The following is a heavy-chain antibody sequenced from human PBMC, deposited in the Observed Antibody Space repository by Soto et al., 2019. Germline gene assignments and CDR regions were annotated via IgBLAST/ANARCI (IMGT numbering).Heavy chain of an antibody. J-gene: IGHJ6*02. CDR1: GFSFRNYD. CDR3: AKLKGGLGRFYGMDA. CDR2: ISGGGGST. V-gene: IGHV3-23*04. Sequence: DEQLVESGGGSLQPGGSLRLSFAASGFSFRNYDMTWVRQSPGKGLEWVSLISGGGGSTNYADSVKGRFSISRDNSQNMLYLQMNGLRGEDTALYYCAKLKGGLGRFYGMDAWGQGTMVIVSS. D-gene: IGHD3-3*01.